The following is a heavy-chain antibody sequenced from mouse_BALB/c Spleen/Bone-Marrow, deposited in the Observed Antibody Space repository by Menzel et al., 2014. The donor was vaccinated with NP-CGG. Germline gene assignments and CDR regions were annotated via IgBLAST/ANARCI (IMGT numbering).Heavy chain of an antibody. CDR3: ARRYYGNPFDY. J-gene: IGHJ2*01. V-gene: IGHV1-4*01. D-gene: IGHD2-1*01. CDR1: GYTFTSYT. CDR2: INPSSGYT. Sequence: VQRVESGAELARPGASVKMSCKASGYTFTSYTMHWVKQRPGQGLEWIGYINPSSGYTNYNQKFKDKAILTADKSSSTAYMQLSSLTSEDSAVDYCARRYYGNPFDYWGQGTTLTVSS.